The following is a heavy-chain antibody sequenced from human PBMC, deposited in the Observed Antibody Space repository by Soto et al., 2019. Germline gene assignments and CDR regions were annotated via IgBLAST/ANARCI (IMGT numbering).Heavy chain of an antibody. J-gene: IGHJ5*02. V-gene: IGHV4-4*02. D-gene: IGHD3-22*01. CDR3: ARDLSSYDSSGSEINWFDP. CDR1: GGSISSSNW. CDR2: IYHSGST. Sequence: SETLSLTCAVSGGSISSSNWWSWVRQPPGKGLEWIGEIYHSGSTNYNPSLKSRVTISVDKSKNQFSLKLSSVTAADTAVYYCARDLSSYDSSGSEINWFDPWGQGTLVTVSS.